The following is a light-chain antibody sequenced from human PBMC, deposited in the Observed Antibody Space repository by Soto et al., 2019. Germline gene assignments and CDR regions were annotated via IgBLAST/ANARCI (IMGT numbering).Light chain of an antibody. CDR3: HQYGSSPYT. CDR2: GAS. V-gene: IGKV3-20*01. J-gene: IGKJ2*01. CDR1: QSVSSSY. Sequence: EIVLTQSPGTLSLSPGERATLSCRASQSVSSSYLAWYQQKPGQAPRLLIYGASSRATGIPDRFSGSGSGSDFTLTISRLEPEDFAVYYCHQYGSSPYTSGHGTKLEIK.